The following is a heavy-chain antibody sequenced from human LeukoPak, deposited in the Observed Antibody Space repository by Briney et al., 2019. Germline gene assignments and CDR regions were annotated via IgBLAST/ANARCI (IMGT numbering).Heavy chain of an antibody. J-gene: IGHJ4*02. Sequence: ASVKVSCQATGYSFTGYFIHWVRQAPGQGLEWMGRINPNSGGKNYAQKFHARVTMTRDTSISTAYMELSRRKSNDTAVYYCASPPASGWSDFDYWGQGTLVTVSS. D-gene: IGHD6-19*01. CDR2: INPNSGGK. V-gene: IGHV1-2*06. CDR1: GYSFTGYF. CDR3: ASPPASGWSDFDY.